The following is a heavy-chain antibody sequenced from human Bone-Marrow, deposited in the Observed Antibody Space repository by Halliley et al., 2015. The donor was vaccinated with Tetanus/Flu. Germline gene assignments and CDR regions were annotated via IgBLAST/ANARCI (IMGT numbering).Heavy chain of an antibody. CDR1: GFTFDDYA. CDR2: ISWNSDTI. J-gene: IGHJ6*02. CDR3: AREGDFYYYYYTLDV. V-gene: IGHV3-9*01. Sequence: SLRLSCAASGFTFDDYAMHWVRQAPGKGLEWVSGISWNSDTIGYADSEKGRFTISRDNAKNSLYLQMNSLRPEDTALYYCAREGDFYYYYYTLDVWGQGTTVTVSS.